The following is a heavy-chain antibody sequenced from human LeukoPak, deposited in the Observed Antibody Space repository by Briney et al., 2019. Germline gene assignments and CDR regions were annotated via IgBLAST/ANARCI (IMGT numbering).Heavy chain of an antibody. CDR2: IKQDGSEK. V-gene: IGHV3-7*03. Sequence: GGSLRLSCAASGFTFSTNWMTWVRQAPGKGLEWVANIKQDGSEKYSVDSVKGRFTISRENAKNSLYLQMNSLRAEDTAVYYCARVRSTVTIARGFDIWGQGTMVTVSS. CDR3: ARVRSTVTIARGFDI. D-gene: IGHD4-17*01. J-gene: IGHJ3*02. CDR1: GFTFSTNW.